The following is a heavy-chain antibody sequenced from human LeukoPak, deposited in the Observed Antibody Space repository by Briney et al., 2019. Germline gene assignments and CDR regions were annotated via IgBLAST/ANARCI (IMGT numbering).Heavy chain of an antibody. V-gene: IGHV4-59*08. CDR3: ARWPIHLGYCSGSLCRKWFDP. CDR2: IHHSGTT. D-gene: IGHD2-15*01. Sequence: SETLSLTCNVYGGSISDYYWNWIRQPPGKGLEWIGYIHHSGTTSSNPSLKSRVTISIDTSKNQFSLNLNSVTAADTAIYYCARWPIHLGYCSGSLCRKWFDPWGQGTLVTVSS. J-gene: IGHJ5*02. CDR1: GGSISDYY.